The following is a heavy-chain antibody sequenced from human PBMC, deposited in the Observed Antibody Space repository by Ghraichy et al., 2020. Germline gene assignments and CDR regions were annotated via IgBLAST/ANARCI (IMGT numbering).Heavy chain of an antibody. Sequence: GGSLRLSCAASGFTFSSYWMSWVRQAPGKGLEWVANIKQDGSGKYYVDSVKGRFTISRDNAKNSLYLQMNSLRAEDTAVYYCARDFRRFLEWLPLDYWGQGTLVTVSS. CDR2: IKQDGSGK. V-gene: IGHV3-7*03. CDR1: GFTFSSYW. CDR3: ARDFRRFLEWLPLDY. D-gene: IGHD3-3*01. J-gene: IGHJ4*02.